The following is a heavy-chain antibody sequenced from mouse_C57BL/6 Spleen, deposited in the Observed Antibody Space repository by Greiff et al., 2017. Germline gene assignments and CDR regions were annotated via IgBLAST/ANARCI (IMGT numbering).Heavy chain of an antibody. D-gene: IGHD2-5*01. Sequence: EVKLVESGGDLVKPGGSLKLSCAASGFTFSSYGMSWVRQTPDKRLEWVATISSGGSYTYYPDSVKGRFTISRDNAKNTLYLQMSSLKSEDTAMYYCARHPLYYSNYSWFAYWGQGTLVTVSA. CDR3: ARHPLYYSNYSWFAY. CDR2: ISSGGSYT. J-gene: IGHJ3*01. CDR1: GFTFSSYG. V-gene: IGHV5-6*01.